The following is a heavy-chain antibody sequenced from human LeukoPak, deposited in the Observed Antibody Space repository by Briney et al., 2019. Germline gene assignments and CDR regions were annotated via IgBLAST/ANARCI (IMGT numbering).Heavy chain of an antibody. D-gene: IGHD1-20*01. Sequence: GGSLRLSCAASGFTFSDHYMSWIRQAPGKGLEWVSYISSSSSYTNYADSVKGRFTISRDNAKNSLYLQMNSLRAEDTAVYYCARPHNWNDNNDAFDIWGQGTMVTVSS. J-gene: IGHJ3*02. CDR1: GFTFSDHY. CDR3: ARPHNWNDNNDAFDI. V-gene: IGHV3-11*03. CDR2: ISSSSSYT.